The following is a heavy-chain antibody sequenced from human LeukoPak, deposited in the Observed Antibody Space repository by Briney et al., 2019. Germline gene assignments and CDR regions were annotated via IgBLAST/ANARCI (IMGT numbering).Heavy chain of an antibody. V-gene: IGHV3-30*02. CDR3: ARAYYYDSSGYYPFDY. Sequence: GGSLTLSCAASGFTFSNYRMHWVRQAPGKGLEWVAFIRYDGSNRYYSDSVKGRFTVSRDNSKNTLYLQMNSLRAEDTAVYYCARAYYYDSSGYYPFDYWGQGTLVTVSS. D-gene: IGHD3-22*01. J-gene: IGHJ4*02. CDR2: IRYDGSNR. CDR1: GFTFSNYR.